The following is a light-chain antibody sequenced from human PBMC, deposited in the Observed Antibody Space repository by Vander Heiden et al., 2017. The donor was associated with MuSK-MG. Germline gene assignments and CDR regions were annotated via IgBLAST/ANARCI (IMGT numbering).Light chain of an antibody. CDR2: AAS. V-gene: IGKV1-39*01. CDR3: QHRDSTPRT. J-gene: IGKJ1*01. CDR1: QSISSY. Sequence: DIQMTQSPSSLSASVGDRVTITCRASQSISSYLNWYQQKRGKAPNLLIYAASSLQSGVPSRFSGSRSGTDFTLTISRLQPEDFATYYCQHRDSTPRTFGQGTKVEIK.